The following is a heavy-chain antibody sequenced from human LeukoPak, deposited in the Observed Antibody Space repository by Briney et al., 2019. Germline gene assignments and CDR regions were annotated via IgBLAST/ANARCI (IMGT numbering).Heavy chain of an antibody. J-gene: IGHJ4*02. CDR3: TRYYYDSSGYPIPDY. D-gene: IGHD3-22*01. CDR2: IKSKTNSYAT. V-gene: IGHV3-73*01. Sequence: GGSLKLSCAASGFTFSGSAMHWVRQASGKGLEWVGRIKSKTNSYATAYAASVKGRFTISRDDSKNTAYLQMNSLKTEDTAVYYCTRYYYDSSGYPIPDYWGQGTLVTVSS. CDR1: GFTFSGSA.